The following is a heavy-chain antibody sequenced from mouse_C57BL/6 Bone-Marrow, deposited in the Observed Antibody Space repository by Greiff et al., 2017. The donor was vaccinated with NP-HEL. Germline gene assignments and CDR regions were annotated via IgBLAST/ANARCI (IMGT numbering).Heavy chain of an antibody. J-gene: IGHJ4*01. CDR1: GYTFTSYW. Sequence: QVQLQQPGAELVRPGSSVKLSCKASGYTFTSYWMHWVKQRPIQGLEWIGNIDPSDSETHYNQKFKDKATLTVDKSSSTAYMQLSSLTSEDSAVFYCARAPIYDVDDGGKGTPATVSS. V-gene: IGHV1-52*01. CDR2: IDPSDSET. D-gene: IGHD6-5*01. CDR3: ARAPIYDVDD.